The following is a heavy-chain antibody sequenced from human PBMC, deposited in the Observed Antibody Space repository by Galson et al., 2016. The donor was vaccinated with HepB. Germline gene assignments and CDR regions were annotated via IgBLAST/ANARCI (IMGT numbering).Heavy chain of an antibody. J-gene: IGHJ4*02. CDR2: ISYDGSNK. Sequence: SLRLSCAASGFTFSTYAMHWVRQAPGKGLEWVALISYDGSNKYYADPVKGRFTISRDNSKNTLYLQMNSLRAEDTAMYYCAREDSSGYYYFDYWGQGTLVTVSS. D-gene: IGHD3-22*01. CDR1: GFTFSTYA. V-gene: IGHV3-30*04. CDR3: AREDSSGYYYFDY.